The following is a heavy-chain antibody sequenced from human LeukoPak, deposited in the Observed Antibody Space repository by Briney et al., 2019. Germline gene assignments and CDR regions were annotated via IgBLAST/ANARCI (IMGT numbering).Heavy chain of an antibody. Sequence: SETLSLTCTVSGGSISSYYWSWIRQPPGKGLEWIGYIYYSGSTNYNPSLKSRVTISVGTSKNQFSLKLSSVTAADTAVYYCAADITMVRGVIFDYWGQGTLVTVSS. CDR3: AADITMVRGVIFDY. J-gene: IGHJ4*02. D-gene: IGHD3-10*01. V-gene: IGHV4-59*01. CDR2: IYYSGST. CDR1: GGSISSYY.